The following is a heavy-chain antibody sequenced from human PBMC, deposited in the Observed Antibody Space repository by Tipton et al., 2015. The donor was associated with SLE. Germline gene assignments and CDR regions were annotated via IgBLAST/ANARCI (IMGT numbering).Heavy chain of an antibody. J-gene: IGHJ4*02. V-gene: IGHV4-39*07. CDR1: GDSISSSSYY. CDR3: ARSGGSGGSCAY. Sequence: TLSLTCTVSGDSISSSSYYWAWIRQPPGKGLEWIGSIDDSGSTYYNPPLKSRVTKSVDTSKNQFSLKLSSVTAADTAVYYCARSGGSGGSCAYWGQGTLVTVSS. D-gene: IGHD2-15*01. CDR2: IDDSGST.